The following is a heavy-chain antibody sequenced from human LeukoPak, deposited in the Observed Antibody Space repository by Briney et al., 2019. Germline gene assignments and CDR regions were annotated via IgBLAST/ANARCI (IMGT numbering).Heavy chain of an antibody. CDR2: IYYSGST. J-gene: IGHJ5*02. CDR3: ARNKGRYGSGRVHFDP. V-gene: IGHV4-30-4*01. CDR1: GGSISSGDYY. Sequence: SETLSLTCTVSGGSISSGDYYWSWIRQHPGKGLEWIGYIYYSGSTDYNPSLKSRVTISVDTSKNQLPLKLSSVTAADTAVYYCARNKGRYGSGRVHFDPWGQGTLVTVSS. D-gene: IGHD3-10*01.